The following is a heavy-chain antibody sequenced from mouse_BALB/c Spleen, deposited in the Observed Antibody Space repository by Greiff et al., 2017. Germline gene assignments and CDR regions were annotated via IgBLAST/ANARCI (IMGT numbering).Heavy chain of an antibody. CDR1: GFNIKDYY. Sequence: VHVKQSGAELVRSGASVKLSCTASGFNIKDYYMNWVKQRPEQGLEWIGWIDPENGDTEYAPKFQGKATMTADTSSNTAYLQLSSLTSEDTAVYYCARGIMITTAWFAYWGQGTLVTVSA. CDR2: IDPENGDT. J-gene: IGHJ3*01. CDR3: ARGIMITTAWFAY. V-gene: IGHV14-4*02. D-gene: IGHD2-4*01.